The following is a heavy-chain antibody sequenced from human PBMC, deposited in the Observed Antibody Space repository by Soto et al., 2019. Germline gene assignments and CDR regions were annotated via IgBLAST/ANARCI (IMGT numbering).Heavy chain of an antibody. J-gene: IGHJ4*02. D-gene: IGHD2-21*02. V-gene: IGHV1-18*01. CDR3: ARKGDGTNPLGY. CDR1: GYTFTNYG. Sequence: QVQLVHSGPEVTKPGASVKVSCKASGYTFTNYGFNWVRQAPGQGLEWMGWISAYNGHTKYSQIFHARVIMTTDTSTSTAYMELRSLTSDDTAVYYCARKGDGTNPLGYWGQGTLVPVSS. CDR2: ISAYNGHT.